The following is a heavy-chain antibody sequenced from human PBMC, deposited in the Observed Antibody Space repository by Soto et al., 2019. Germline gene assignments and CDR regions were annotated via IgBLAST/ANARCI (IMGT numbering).Heavy chain of an antibody. CDR1: GFTFSSKA. J-gene: IGHJ6*02. CDR2: ISYDGNNK. D-gene: IGHD3-10*01. Sequence: QVQVVESGGGVVQPGRSLRLSCAASGFTFSSKAMHWVRQPPGKGLEWVAIISYDGNNKHYADSVKGRFTISRDNSKNTLYLQMNSLRGEDTAVFYCAKGRDFYGYYGMDVWGQGTTVTVSS. CDR3: AKGRDFYGYYGMDV. V-gene: IGHV3-30-3*01.